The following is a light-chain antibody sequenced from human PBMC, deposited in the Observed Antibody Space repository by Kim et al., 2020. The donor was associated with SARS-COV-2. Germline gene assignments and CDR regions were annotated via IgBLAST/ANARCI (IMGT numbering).Light chain of an antibody. V-gene: IGKV3-15*01. J-gene: IGKJ4*01. Sequence: LSVSPGERATLSCRASQSVSSNLAWYQQKPGQAPRLLIYGASTRATGIPARFSGSGSGTEFTLTISSLQSEDFAVHYCQQYNTWPVFGGGTKVEI. CDR3: QQYNTWPV. CDR1: QSVSSN. CDR2: GAS.